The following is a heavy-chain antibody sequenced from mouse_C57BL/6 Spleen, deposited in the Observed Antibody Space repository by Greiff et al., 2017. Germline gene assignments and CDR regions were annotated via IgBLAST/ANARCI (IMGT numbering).Heavy chain of an antibody. Sequence: QVQLQQPGAELVKPGASVKLSCKASGYTFTSYWMQWVKQRPGQGLEWIGEIDPSDSYTNYNQKFKGKATLTVDTSSRTAYMQRSSLTSEDSSVYYCARKGRAPFDYWGQGTTLTVSS. CDR1: GYTFTSYW. CDR3: ARKGRAPFDY. V-gene: IGHV1-50*01. J-gene: IGHJ2*01. CDR2: IDPSDSYT.